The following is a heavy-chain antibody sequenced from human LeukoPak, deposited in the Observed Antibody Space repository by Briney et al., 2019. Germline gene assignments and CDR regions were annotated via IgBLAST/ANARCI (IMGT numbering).Heavy chain of an antibody. J-gene: IGHJ3*01. CDR2: ISGSGGST. V-gene: IGHV3-23*01. D-gene: IGHD2-2*01. CDR1: GFTFSSYG. Sequence: GGSLRLSCAASGFTFSSYGMSWVRQAPGKGLEWVSAISGSGGSTYYADSVKGRFTISRDNARNSLCLQMNSLRAEDTAVYYCARKGGYCTSTSCPGAFDVWGQGTMVTVSS. CDR3: ARKGGYCTSTSCPGAFDV.